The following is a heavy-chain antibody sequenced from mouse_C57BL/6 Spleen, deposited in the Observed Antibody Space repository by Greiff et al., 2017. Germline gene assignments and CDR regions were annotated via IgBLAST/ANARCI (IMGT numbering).Heavy chain of an antibody. V-gene: IGHV1-22*01. Sequence: EVQLQQSGPELVKPGASVKMSCKASGYTFTDYNMHWVKQSHGKSLEWIGYINPNNGGTSYNQKFKGKATLTVNKSSSTAYMELRSLTSEDSAVYYCASISNYLAWFAYWGQGTLVTVSA. J-gene: IGHJ3*01. CDR1: GYTFTDYN. CDR2: INPNNGGT. CDR3: ASISNYLAWFAY. D-gene: IGHD2-5*01.